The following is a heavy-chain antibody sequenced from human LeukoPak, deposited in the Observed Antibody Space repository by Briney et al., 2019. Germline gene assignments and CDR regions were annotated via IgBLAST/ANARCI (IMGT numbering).Heavy chain of an antibody. CDR2: IYYDGSNK. V-gene: IGHV3-33*01. Sequence: PGKPLRLSCAVSGFPLRSYGMQWVRQPPGGARVEEADIYYDGSNKYYADSVKSRFTISRVHSKNQLYLQLNSLSGEGPAVYYCARDQVYCTSVNCRVHAFDVWG. CDR3: ARDQVYCTSVNCRVHAFDV. J-gene: IGHJ3*01. D-gene: IGHD2-8*02. CDR1: GFPLRSYG.